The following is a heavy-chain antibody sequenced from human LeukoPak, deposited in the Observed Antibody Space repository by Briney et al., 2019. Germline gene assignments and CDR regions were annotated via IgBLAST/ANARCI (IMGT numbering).Heavy chain of an antibody. D-gene: IGHD1-26*01. V-gene: IGHV4-59*08. CDR1: GGSISSYY. J-gene: IGHJ6*03. Sequence: SETLSLTCTVSGGSISSYYWSWIQQPPGKGLEWIGYIYYSGSTNYNPSLKSRVTISVDTSKNQFSLKLSSVTAADTAVYYCARQGEAGYYYYYMDVWGKGTTVTVSS. CDR2: IYYSGST. CDR3: ARQGEAGYYYYYMDV.